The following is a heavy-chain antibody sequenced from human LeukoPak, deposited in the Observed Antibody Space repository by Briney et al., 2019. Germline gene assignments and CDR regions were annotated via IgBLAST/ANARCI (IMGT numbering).Heavy chain of an antibody. V-gene: IGHV3-9*01. CDR3: AKVHLAYCSGGSCYRGYFDY. D-gene: IGHD2-15*01. J-gene: IGHJ4*02. CDR2: ISWSSGSI. CDR1: GFTFYDYA. Sequence: GGSLRLSCAAGGFTFYDYAMQWVRQAPGKGLEWVSGISWSSGSIGYADSVKGRFTISRDNAKNSMYLQMKSLSSEDTDLYYCAKVHLAYCSGGSCYRGYFDYWGQGTLVTVSS.